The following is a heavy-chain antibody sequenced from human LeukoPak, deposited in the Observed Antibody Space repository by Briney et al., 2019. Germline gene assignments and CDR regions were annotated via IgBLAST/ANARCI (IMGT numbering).Heavy chain of an antibody. J-gene: IGHJ4*02. Sequence: PGGALRLSCAASGFTFSSYAMSWVRQAPGKGLKWVSAISGSGGSTYYADSVKGRFTISRDNSKNTLYLQMNSLRAEDTAVYYCAKDIWFGELFRWAFDYWGQGTLVTVSS. D-gene: IGHD3-10*01. CDR2: ISGSGGST. V-gene: IGHV3-23*01. CDR1: GFTFSSYA. CDR3: AKDIWFGELFRWAFDY.